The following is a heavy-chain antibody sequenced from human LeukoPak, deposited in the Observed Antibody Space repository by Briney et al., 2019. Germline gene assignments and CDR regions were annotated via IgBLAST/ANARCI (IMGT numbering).Heavy chain of an antibody. CDR1: GFTFSNYG. V-gene: IGHV4-59*01. CDR2: IYYSGST. Sequence: LRLSCAASGFTFSNYGMHWIRQTPGKGLEWIGYIYYSGSTNFNPSLKSRVTISVDTSKNQFSLKMSSVTAADTAVYFCARGGPPGYYYDYYMDVWGKGTTVTISS. CDR3: ARGGPPGYYYDYYMDV. J-gene: IGHJ6*03.